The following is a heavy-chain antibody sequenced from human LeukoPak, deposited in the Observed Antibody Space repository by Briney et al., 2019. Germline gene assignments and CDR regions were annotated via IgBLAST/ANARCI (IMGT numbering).Heavy chain of an antibody. CDR3: ARAGDGYSGYDYYYYYYMDV. D-gene: IGHD5-12*01. CDR1: GGSISSGDYY. J-gene: IGHJ6*03. Sequence: SETLSLTCTVSGGSISSGDYYWSWIRQPPGKGLEWIGYIYYSGSTNYNPSLKTRVTISVDTSKNQFSLKLSSVTAADTAVYYCARAGDGYSGYDYYYYYYMDVWGKGTTVTVSS. V-gene: IGHV4-30-4*01. CDR2: IYYSGST.